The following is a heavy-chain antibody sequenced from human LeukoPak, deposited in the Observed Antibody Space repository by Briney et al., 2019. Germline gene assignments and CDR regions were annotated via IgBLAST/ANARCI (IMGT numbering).Heavy chain of an antibody. Sequence: SETLSLTCTVSGGSISSSNWWSWVRQSPGKGLEWIGEIYQSGRTNYKPSLKSRVTISVDKSKNQLSLKLISVTAADTAVYYCARGDASGYPDYWGQGTLVTVSS. CDR1: GGSISSSNW. CDR2: IYQSGRT. J-gene: IGHJ4*02. D-gene: IGHD3-22*01. CDR3: ARGDASGYPDY. V-gene: IGHV4-4*02.